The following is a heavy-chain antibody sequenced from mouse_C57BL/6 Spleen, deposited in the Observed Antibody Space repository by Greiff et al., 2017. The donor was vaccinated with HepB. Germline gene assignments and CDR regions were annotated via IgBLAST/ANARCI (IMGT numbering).Heavy chain of an antibody. CDR1: GYTFTSYW. CDR3: ARDRYGSSPPWFAY. Sequence: QVQLKQPGAELVKPGASVKMSCKASGYTFTSYWITWVKQRPGQGLEWIGDIYPGSGSTNYNEKFKSKATLTVDTSSSTAYMQLSSLTSEDSAVYYCARDRYGSSPPWFAYWGQGTLVTVSA. J-gene: IGHJ3*01. D-gene: IGHD1-1*01. CDR2: IYPGSGST. V-gene: IGHV1-55*01.